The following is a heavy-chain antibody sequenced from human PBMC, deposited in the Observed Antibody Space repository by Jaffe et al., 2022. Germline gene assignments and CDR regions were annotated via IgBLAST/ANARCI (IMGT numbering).Heavy chain of an antibody. V-gene: IGHV4-59*01. J-gene: IGHJ6*03. CDR3: ARDSISYGDYNYYYYYMDV. D-gene: IGHD4-17*01. CDR1: GGSISSYY. CDR2: IYYSGST. Sequence: QVQLQESGPGLVKPSETLSLTCTVSGGSISSYYWSWIRQPPGKGLEWIGYIYYSGSTNYNPSLKSRVTISVDTSKNQFSLKLSSVTAADTAVYYCARDSISYGDYNYYYYYMDVWGKGTTVTVSS.